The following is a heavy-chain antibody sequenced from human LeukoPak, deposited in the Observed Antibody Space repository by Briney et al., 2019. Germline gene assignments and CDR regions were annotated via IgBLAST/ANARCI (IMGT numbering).Heavy chain of an antibody. Sequence: SETLSLTCAVYGGSFSGYYWSWIRQPPGKGLEWIGEINHSGSTNYNPSLKSRVTISVDTSKNQFSLKLSSVTAADTAVYYCARGERWLQAKVVDYWGQGTLVTVSS. CDR2: INHSGST. CDR3: ARGERWLQAKVVDY. V-gene: IGHV4-34*01. CDR1: GGSFSGYY. J-gene: IGHJ4*02. D-gene: IGHD5-24*01.